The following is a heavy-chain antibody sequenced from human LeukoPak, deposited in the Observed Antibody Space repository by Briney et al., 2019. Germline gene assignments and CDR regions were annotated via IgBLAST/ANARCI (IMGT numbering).Heavy chain of an antibody. CDR1: GYTFTSYA. D-gene: IGHD5-24*01. J-gene: IGHJ4*02. CDR3: ARRDGYNYSPDY. V-gene: IGHV1-3*01. Sequence: GASVKVSCKASGYTFTSYAMHWVRQAPGQRLEWMGWINAGNGNTKYSQEFQGRVTITRDTSASTAYMELSRLRSDDTAVYYCARRDGYNYSPDYWGQGTLVTVSS. CDR2: INAGNGNT.